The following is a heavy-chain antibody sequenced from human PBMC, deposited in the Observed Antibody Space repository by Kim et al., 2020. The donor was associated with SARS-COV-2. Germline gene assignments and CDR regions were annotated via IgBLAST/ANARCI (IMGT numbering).Heavy chain of an antibody. Sequence: GGSLRLSCAASGFTFSSYGMHWVRQAPGKGLEWVAVISYDGSNKYYADSVKGRFTISRDNSKNTLYLQMNSLRAEDTAVYYCAKERTGTTGYFDYWGQGTLVTVSS. CDR3: AKERTGTTGYFDY. J-gene: IGHJ4*02. CDR2: ISYDGSNK. V-gene: IGHV3-30*18. CDR1: GFTFSSYG. D-gene: IGHD1-1*01.